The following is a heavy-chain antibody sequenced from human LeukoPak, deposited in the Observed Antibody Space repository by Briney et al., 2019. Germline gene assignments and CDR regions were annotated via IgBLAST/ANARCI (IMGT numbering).Heavy chain of an antibody. D-gene: IGHD3-3*01. Sequence: SETPSLTCAVYGGSFSGYYWSWIRQPPGKGLEWIGEINHSGSTNYNPSLKSRVTISVDTSKNQFSLKLSSVTAADTAVYYCARANYDFWSGYYSPLDYWGQRTLVTVSS. CDR2: INHSGST. CDR3: ARANYDFWSGYYSPLDY. V-gene: IGHV4-34*01. J-gene: IGHJ4*02. CDR1: GGSFSGYY.